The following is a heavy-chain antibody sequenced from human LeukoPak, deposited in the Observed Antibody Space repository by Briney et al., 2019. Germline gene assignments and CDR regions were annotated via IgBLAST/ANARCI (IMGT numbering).Heavy chain of an antibody. CDR3: AREEWELLFFDY. CDR2: ISSSSSYI. CDR1: GFTFSGYS. D-gene: IGHD1-26*01. V-gene: IGHV3-21*01. Sequence: GGSLRLSCAASGFTFSGYSMNWVRQAPGKGLEWVSSISSSSSYIYYADSVKGRFTISRDNAKNSLYLQMNSLRAEDTAVYYCAREEWELLFFDYWGQGTLVTVSS. J-gene: IGHJ4*02.